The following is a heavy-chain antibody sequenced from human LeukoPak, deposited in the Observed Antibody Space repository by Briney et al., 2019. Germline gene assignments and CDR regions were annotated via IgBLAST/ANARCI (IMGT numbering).Heavy chain of an antibody. D-gene: IGHD2-15*01. CDR3: ARCSGGSCGWFAP. J-gene: IGHJ5*02. Sequence: SVKVCCKAGGGTFSSYAISGVRQATGQGLEWMGWMNPNSGNTGYAQKFQGRVTITRNTSISTAYMELSSLSSEDTAVSYCARCSGGSCGWFAPWGQGTLVTVSS. CDR2: MNPNSGNT. CDR1: GGTFSSYA. V-gene: IGHV1-8*03.